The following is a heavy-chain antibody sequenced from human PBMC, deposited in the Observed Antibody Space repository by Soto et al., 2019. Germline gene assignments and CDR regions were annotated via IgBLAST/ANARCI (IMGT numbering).Heavy chain of an antibody. CDR2: INPSGGST. D-gene: IGHD2-2*01. V-gene: IGHV1-46*01. Sequence: ASVTVSCKASGYTFTNYYMHWVRQAPGQGLEWMGIINPSGGSTRFAQKFQGRVTLTRDTSTNTVYMELSSLRSDDTAVYYCARDRCDTTSCYECDYWGQGTLVTVSS. J-gene: IGHJ4*02. CDR3: ARDRCDTTSCYECDY. CDR1: GYTFTNYY.